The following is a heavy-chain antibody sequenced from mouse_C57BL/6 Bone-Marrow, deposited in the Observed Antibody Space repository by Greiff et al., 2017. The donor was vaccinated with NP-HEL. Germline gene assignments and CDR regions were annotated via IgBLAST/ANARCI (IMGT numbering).Heavy chain of an antibody. D-gene: IGHD1-1*01. CDR3: TTSYDYGSSSPY. CDR2: IRNRASNHAT. CDR1: GFTFSDAW. J-gene: IGHJ3*01. Sequence: EVHLVESGGGLVQPGGSMKLSCAASGFTFSDAWMDWVRQSPEQGLEWVADIRNRASNHATYYAESMKGRFTISRDDSKSSGYLQMNSLRAKDTGIDYCTTSYDYGSSSPYWGQGTLVTVSA. V-gene: IGHV6-6*01.